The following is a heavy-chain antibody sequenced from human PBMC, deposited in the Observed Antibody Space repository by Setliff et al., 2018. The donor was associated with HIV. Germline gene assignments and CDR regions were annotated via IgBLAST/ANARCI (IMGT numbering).Heavy chain of an antibody. CDR1: GYSINNGLY. CDR2: INHSGDT. Sequence: TSETLSLTCTVSGYSINNGLYWAWIRQPPGKGLEWIGSINHSGDTYYTPSLTSRVTVSVDTSNNQFSLKLTSVTAADTAVYYCATLHVVVAAALVYNYWYFDLWGRGTLVTVSS. D-gene: IGHD6-13*01. CDR3: ATLHVVVAAALVYNYWYFDL. V-gene: IGHV4-38-2*02. J-gene: IGHJ2*01.